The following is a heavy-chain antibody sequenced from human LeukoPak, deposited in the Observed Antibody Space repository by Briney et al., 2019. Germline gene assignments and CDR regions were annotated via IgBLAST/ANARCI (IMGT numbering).Heavy chain of an antibody. J-gene: IGHJ3*02. CDR1: GFSISSGYY. V-gene: IGHV4-38-2*02. CDR2: FYHSGIT. CDR3: AKSNGYGLIDI. Sequence: PSETLSLTCTVSGFSISSGYYWGWIRQPPGKGLEWIGNFYHSGITYYNPSLKSRVTISVDTSKNQFSLKLNSVTAADTAVYYCAKSNGYGLIDIWGQGTMVTVSS. D-gene: IGHD3-22*01.